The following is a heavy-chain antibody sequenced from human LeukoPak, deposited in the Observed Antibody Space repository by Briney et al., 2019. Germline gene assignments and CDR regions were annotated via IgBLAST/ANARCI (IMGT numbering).Heavy chain of an antibody. D-gene: IGHD2-21*01. CDR3: ARQIDGGEQEDCFDL. CDR1: GYSFTNYW. CDR2: IYPGDSDT. J-gene: IGHJ3*01. Sequence: GESLKISCKGSGYSFTNYWIGWVRQMPGGGLEWLGIIYPGDSDTRYSPSFQGQVTISVDKSINTAYLQWSSLKASDTAMYYCARQIDGGEQEDCFDLWGPGTMVTVSS. V-gene: IGHV5-51*01.